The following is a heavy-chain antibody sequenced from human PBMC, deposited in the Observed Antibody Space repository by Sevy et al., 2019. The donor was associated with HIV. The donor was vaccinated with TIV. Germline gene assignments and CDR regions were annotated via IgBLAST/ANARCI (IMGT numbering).Heavy chain of an antibody. V-gene: IGHV4-34*01. D-gene: IGHD2-2*01. CDR3: ARAPPVVVVPGAPSWFDP. CDR2: INHSGST. J-gene: IGHJ5*02. Sequence: SGTLSLTCAVYGGSFSGYYWNWIRQTPGKGLEWIGEINHSGSTNYNPSLKSRVTISVDTSKNQFSLRLNSVTAADKAMYYCARAPPVVVVPGAPSWFDPWGQGTLVTVSS. CDR1: GGSFSGYY.